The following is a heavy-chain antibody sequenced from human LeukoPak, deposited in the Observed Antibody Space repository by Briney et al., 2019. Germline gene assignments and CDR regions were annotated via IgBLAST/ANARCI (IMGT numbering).Heavy chain of an antibody. CDR2: IWYDGSNK. V-gene: IGHV3-33*01. CDR3: ARPHFDYYDSSGYYYRY. J-gene: IGHJ4*02. CDR1: GFTFSSYG. D-gene: IGHD3-22*01. Sequence: GGSLRLSCAASGFTFSSYGMHWVRQAPGKGLEWVAVIWYDGSNKYYADSVKGRFTIYRDNSKNTLYLQMNSLRAEDTAVCYCARPHFDYYDSSGYYYRYWGQGTLVTVSS.